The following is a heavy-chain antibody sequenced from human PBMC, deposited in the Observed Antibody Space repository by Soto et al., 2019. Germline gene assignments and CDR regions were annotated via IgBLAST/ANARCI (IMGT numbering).Heavy chain of an antibody. CDR3: ASRPVMEAAQYGNWFDP. CDR1: GGAFSSYP. CDR2: IIPFFGTT. Sequence: SVKVSCKASGGAFSSYPINWVRQAPGQGLEWMGGIIPFFGTTHSAQKFQDRLTITADESTSTTFMELSSLRSEDTAVYYCASRPVMEAAQYGNWFDPWGQGTLVTVSS. D-gene: IGHD2-2*01. V-gene: IGHV1-69*13. J-gene: IGHJ5*02.